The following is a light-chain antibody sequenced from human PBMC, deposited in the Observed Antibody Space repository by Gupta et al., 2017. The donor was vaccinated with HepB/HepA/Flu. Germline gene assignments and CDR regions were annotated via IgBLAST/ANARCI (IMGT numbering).Light chain of an antibody. CDR2: NAS. CDR1: QSISSW. J-gene: IGKJ1*01. CDR3: QQDSCHSLT. V-gene: IGKV1-5*03. Sequence: DIQMTQSPSTLSASVGDRVTITCRASQSISSWLAWYQQKPGKATKLLYYNASNLEHGVPSTCRSGGSATVFTLIISSLQHDFVVTYYCQQDSCHSLTFGQGTKVEI.